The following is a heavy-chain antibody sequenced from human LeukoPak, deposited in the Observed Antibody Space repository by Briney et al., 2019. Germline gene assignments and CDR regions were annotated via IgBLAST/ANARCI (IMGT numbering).Heavy chain of an antibody. Sequence: SETLSLTCTVSGGSISSGGYYWSWIRQPPGKGLEWIGYIYHSGSTYYNPSLKSRVTISVDRSKNQFSLKLSSVTAADTAVYYCARFASAYSGSYYDYWGQGTLVTVSS. CDR1: GGSISSGGYY. CDR2: IYHSGST. J-gene: IGHJ4*02. V-gene: IGHV4-30-2*01. D-gene: IGHD1-26*01. CDR3: ARFASAYSGSYYDY.